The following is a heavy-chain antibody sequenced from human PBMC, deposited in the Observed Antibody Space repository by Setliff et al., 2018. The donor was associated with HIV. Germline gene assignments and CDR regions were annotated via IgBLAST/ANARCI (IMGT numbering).Heavy chain of an antibody. CDR3: TTDGLSYYNFLVGYYKLDY. Sequence: PGGSLRLSCAASGFTFTNAWMSWVRQAPGKGLEWVGRIKSKTDGETEDYAAPVKGRFTISRDDSRSTLYLQMNSLITEDTAVYYCTTDGLSYYNFLVGYYKLDYWGQGTLVTVSS. J-gene: IGHJ4*02. V-gene: IGHV3-15*01. CDR1: GFTFTNAW. D-gene: IGHD3-9*01. CDR2: IKSKTDGETE.